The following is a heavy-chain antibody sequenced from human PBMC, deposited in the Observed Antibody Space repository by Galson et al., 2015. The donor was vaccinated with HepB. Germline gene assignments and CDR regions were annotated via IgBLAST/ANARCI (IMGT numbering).Heavy chain of an antibody. CDR3: ARGEVGDSSGYFLWYYGMDV. CDR1: GYTFTGYY. CDR2: INPNSGGT. J-gene: IGHJ6*02. D-gene: IGHD3-22*01. Sequence: VKVSCKASGYTFTGYYMHWVRQAPGQGLEWMGWINPNSGGTNYAQKFQGWVTMTRDTSISTAYMELSRLRSDDTAVYYCARGEVGDSSGYFLWYYGMDVWGQGTTVTVSS. V-gene: IGHV1-2*04.